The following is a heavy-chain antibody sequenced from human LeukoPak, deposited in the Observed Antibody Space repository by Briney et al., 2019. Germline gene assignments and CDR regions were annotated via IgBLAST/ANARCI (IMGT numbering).Heavy chain of an antibody. CDR2: VNWDGGST. D-gene: IGHD2-15*01. Sequence: PGGSLRLSCAASGFSFDEYGMSWVRQAPGKGLEWVSGVNWDGGSTGYADSVKRRFTISRDNAKNSLYLQMNSLRAEDTAVYYCARAYCSGGTCYHYFDYWGQGALVTVSS. CDR1: GFSFDEYG. CDR3: ARAYCSGGTCYHYFDY. J-gene: IGHJ4*02. V-gene: IGHV3-20*04.